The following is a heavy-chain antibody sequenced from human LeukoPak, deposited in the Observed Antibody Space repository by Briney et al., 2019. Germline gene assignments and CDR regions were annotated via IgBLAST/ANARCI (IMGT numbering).Heavy chain of an antibody. Sequence: GGSLRLSCAASGFTFSSYGMHWVRQAPGKGLEWVAFIRYDGSNKYYADSVKGRFTISRDNSKNTLYLQMNSLRAEDTAVYYCAKETPFGESPKYFQHWGQGTLVTVSS. D-gene: IGHD3-10*01. CDR1: GFTFSSYG. CDR3: AKETPFGESPKYFQH. V-gene: IGHV3-30*02. CDR2: IRYDGSNK. J-gene: IGHJ1*01.